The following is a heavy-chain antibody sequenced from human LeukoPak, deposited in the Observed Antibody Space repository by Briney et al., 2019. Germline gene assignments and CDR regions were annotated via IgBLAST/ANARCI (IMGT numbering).Heavy chain of an antibody. CDR1: VDSISSGDYY. CDR2: IYYSGST. J-gene: IGHJ4*02. V-gene: IGHV4-30-4*01. D-gene: IGHD3-22*01. Sequence: PSETLSLTCTVSVDSISSGDYYWSWIRQPPGKGLEWIGYIYYSGSTYYNPSLKSRVTISVDTSKNQFSLKLSSVTAADTAVYYCARVPPPFIDSSGLSFADYWGQGTLVTVSS. CDR3: ARVPPPFIDSSGLSFADY.